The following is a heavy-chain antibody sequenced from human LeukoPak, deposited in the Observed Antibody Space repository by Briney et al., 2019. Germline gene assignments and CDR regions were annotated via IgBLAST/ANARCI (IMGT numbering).Heavy chain of an antibody. CDR3: TRPSAKYCSADSCNPPRDY. D-gene: IGHD2-15*01. CDR1: GFTFDDYA. CDR2: IRSKAYGGTA. Sequence: PGGSLRLSCTASGFTFDDYALSWVRQAPGKGLEWVGFIRSKAYGGTAEYAASVKGRFTISRDDSKSIAYLQMNSLKTEDTAMYYCTRPSAKYCSADSCNPPRDYWGQGTLVTVSS. J-gene: IGHJ4*02. V-gene: IGHV3-49*04.